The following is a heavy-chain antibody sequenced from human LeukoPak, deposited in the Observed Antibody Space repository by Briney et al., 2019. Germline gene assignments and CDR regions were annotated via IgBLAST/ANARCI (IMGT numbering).Heavy chain of an antibody. J-gene: IGHJ3*02. CDR3: AREYYYDSSGYRNLGAFDI. Sequence: SQTLSLTCAVSGGSISSGGYYWSWIRQHPGKGLEWIGYIYYSGSTYYNPSLKSRVTISVDTSKNQFSLKLSSVTAADTAVYYCAREYYYDSSGYRNLGAFDIWGQGTMVTVSS. D-gene: IGHD3-22*01. V-gene: IGHV4-31*11. CDR1: GGSISSGGYY. CDR2: IYYSGST.